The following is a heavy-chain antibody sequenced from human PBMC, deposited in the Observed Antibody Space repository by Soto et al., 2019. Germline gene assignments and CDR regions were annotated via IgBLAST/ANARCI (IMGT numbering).Heavy chain of an antibody. V-gene: IGHV3-74*01. CDR1: GFTFSSYW. J-gene: IGHJ4*02. D-gene: IGHD5-18*01. Sequence: LRLSCAASGFTFSSYWMHWVRQAPGKGLVWVSRINPDGSATNYAASVKGRFTISRDNAKNTLYLQMNSLRAEDTAVFYCGRGGSDSPMAPGYWGQGTLVTVSS. CDR2: INPDGSAT. CDR3: GRGGSDSPMAPGY.